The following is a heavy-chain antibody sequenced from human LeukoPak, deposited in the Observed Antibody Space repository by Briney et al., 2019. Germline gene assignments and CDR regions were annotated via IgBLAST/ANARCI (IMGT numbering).Heavy chain of an antibody. CDR1: GGSISSSSYY. J-gene: IGHJ3*02. V-gene: IGHV4-39*07. CDR3: ARGEGSGWYPEDAFDI. D-gene: IGHD6-13*01. Sequence: PSETLSLTCTVSGGSISSSSYYWGWIRQPPGKGLEWIGSIYYSGSTYYNPSLKSRVTISVDTSKNQFSLKLSSVTAADTAVYYCARGEGSGWYPEDAFDIWGQGTMVTVSS. CDR2: IYYSGST.